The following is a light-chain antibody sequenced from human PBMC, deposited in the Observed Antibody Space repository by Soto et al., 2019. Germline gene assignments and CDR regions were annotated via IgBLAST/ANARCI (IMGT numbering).Light chain of an antibody. V-gene: IGKV3-20*01. CDR3: QQYGSSLGLT. J-gene: IGKJ4*01. CDR1: QSVSSSY. Sequence: ESVLTQSPGTLSLSPGERATLSCRASQSVSSSYLAWYQQKPGQAPRLLIYGASGRATGIPDRFSGSGSGTDITLTISRLEPEDFAVYYCQQYGSSLGLTFGGGTEVEIK. CDR2: GAS.